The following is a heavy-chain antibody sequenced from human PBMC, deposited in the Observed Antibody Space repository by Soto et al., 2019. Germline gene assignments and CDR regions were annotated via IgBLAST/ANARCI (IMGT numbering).Heavy chain of an antibody. CDR1: GGSISSSNW. D-gene: IGHD2-15*01. J-gene: IGHJ4*02. Sequence: KPSETLSLTCAVSGGSISSSNWWSWVRQPPGKGLEWIGEIYHSGSTNYNPSLKSRVTISVDKSKNQFSLKLSSVTAADTAVYYCARRALKLGYCSGGSCYYFDYWGQGTLVTVSS. V-gene: IGHV4-4*02. CDR3: ARRALKLGYCSGGSCYYFDY. CDR2: IYHSGST.